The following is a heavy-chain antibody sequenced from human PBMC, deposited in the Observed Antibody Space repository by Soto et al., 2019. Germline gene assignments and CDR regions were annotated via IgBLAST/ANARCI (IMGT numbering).Heavy chain of an antibody. V-gene: IGHV1-8*01. J-gene: IGHJ4*02. CDR2: MNPNSGNT. CDR3: ARCRRGLRCVKCLLWLGN. CDR1: GYTHTSYD. D-gene: IGHD3-3*01. Sequence: ASVKVSCKASGYTHTSYDINWVRQATGQGLEWMGWMNPNSGNTGYPQKFQGRVTMTRNTSISTAYMALSSLRSEDTAVYYCARCRRGLRCVKCLLWLGNWGQGTLVTVSS.